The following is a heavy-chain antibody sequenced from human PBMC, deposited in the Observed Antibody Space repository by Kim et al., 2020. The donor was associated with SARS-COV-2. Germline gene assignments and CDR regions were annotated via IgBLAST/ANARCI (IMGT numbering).Heavy chain of an antibody. J-gene: IGHJ4*02. CDR3: AKDRTDYGDYVVDFDF. V-gene: IGHV3-23*01. Sequence: SVKGRFTISRDNFKTTLYVQMSRLGAEDTAIYYCAKDRTDYGDYVVDFDFWGQGTLVTVSS. D-gene: IGHD4-17*01.